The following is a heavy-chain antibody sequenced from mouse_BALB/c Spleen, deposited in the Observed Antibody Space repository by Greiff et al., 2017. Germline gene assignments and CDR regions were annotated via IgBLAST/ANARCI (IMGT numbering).Heavy chain of an antibody. D-gene: IGHD1-2*01. CDR3: ARYYYGPYYAMDY. V-gene: IGHV3-8*02. Sequence: DVHLVESGPSLVKPSQTLSLTCSVTGDSITSCYWNWIRKFPGNKLEYMGYISYSGSTYYNPSLKSRISITRDTSKNQYYLQLNSVTTEDTATYYCARYYYGPYYAMDYWGQGTSVTVSS. CDR2: ISYSGST. J-gene: IGHJ4*01. CDR1: GDSITSCY.